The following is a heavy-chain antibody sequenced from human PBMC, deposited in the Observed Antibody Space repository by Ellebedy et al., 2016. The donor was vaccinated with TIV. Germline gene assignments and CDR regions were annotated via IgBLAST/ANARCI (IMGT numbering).Heavy chain of an antibody. Sequence: PGGSLRLSCAASGFTVSSNYMSWVRQAPGKGLEWVSYISSSSSTIYYADSVKGRFTISRDNSKNTLYLQMNSLRAEDTAVYYCAKDHRDIVVVPAATPFSYGMDVWGQGTTVTVSS. V-gene: IGHV3-48*01. D-gene: IGHD2-2*01. J-gene: IGHJ6*02. CDR2: ISSSSSTI. CDR3: AKDHRDIVVVPAATPFSYGMDV. CDR1: GFTVSSNY.